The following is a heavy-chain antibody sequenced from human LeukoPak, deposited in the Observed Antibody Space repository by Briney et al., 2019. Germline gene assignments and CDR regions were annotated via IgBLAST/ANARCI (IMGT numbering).Heavy chain of an antibody. CDR3: ARESVLGTTRLMDV. CDR1: GGSTSSYN. Sequence: SETLSLTCTVSGGSTSSYNWNWIRQPPGKGLEWIGYIHYSGSSNYNPSLKSRVTISEDTSKNQFSLKLSSVTAADTAEYYCARESVLGTTRLMDVWGQGTTVTVSS. V-gene: IGHV4-59*01. CDR2: IHYSGSS. D-gene: IGHD7-27*01. J-gene: IGHJ6*02.